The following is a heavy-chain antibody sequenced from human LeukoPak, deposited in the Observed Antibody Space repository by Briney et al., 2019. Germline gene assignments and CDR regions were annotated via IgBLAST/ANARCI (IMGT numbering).Heavy chain of an antibody. CDR1: GYSISSGYY. D-gene: IGHD3-10*01. V-gene: IGHV4-38-2*02. J-gene: IGHJ3*02. CDR3: ARAGRITMVRGVINAFDI. CDR2: IYHSGST. Sequence: SETLSLTCTVSGYSISSGYYWGWIRQPPGKGLEWIGSIYHSGSTYYNPSLKSRVTISVDTSKNQFSLKLSSVTAADTAVYYCARAGRITMVRGVINAFDIWGQGTMVTVSS.